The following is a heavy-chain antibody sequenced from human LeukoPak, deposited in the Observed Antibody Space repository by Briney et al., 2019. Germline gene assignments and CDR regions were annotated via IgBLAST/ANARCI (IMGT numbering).Heavy chain of an antibody. J-gene: IGHJ4*02. V-gene: IGHV2-70*11. CDR1: GFSLSTSGMC. CDR3: ARSLTVVTPLDY. D-gene: IGHD4-23*01. Sequence: GSGPTLVNPTLTLTLTCTFSGFSLSTSGMCVSWIRQPPGKALEWLARIDWDDDKYYSTSLKTRLTISKDTSKNQVVLTMTNMDPVDTATYYCARSLTVVTPLDYWGQGTLVTVSS. CDR2: IDWDDDK.